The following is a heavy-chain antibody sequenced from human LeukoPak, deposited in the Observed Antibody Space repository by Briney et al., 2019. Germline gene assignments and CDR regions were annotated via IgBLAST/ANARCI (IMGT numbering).Heavy chain of an antibody. D-gene: IGHD5-18*01. J-gene: IGHJ4*02. CDR1: GFTFSSYS. Sequence: PGGSLRLSCAASGFTFSSYSMNWVRQAPGKGLEWVSSISSSSSYIYYADSVKGRFTISRDNAKNSLYLQMNSLRTEDTALYYCAKEKWIQLWLEGLDYWGQGTLVTVSS. CDR2: ISSSSSYI. V-gene: IGHV3-21*04. CDR3: AKEKWIQLWLEGLDY.